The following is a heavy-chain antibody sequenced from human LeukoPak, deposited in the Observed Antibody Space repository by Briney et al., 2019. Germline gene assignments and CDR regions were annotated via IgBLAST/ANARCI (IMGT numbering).Heavy chain of an antibody. D-gene: IGHD6-13*01. CDR1: GFTFSSYW. Sequence: PGGSLRLSCAASGFTFSSYWMLWVRQTPGQGLVWVSRISPDGSSTSYADSVKGRFTISRDNAKNTLYLQMNSLRAEDTAVYYCTRDGFQLVPSDYWGQGTLVTVSS. J-gene: IGHJ4*02. CDR2: ISPDGSST. V-gene: IGHV3-74*01. CDR3: TRDGFQLVPSDY.